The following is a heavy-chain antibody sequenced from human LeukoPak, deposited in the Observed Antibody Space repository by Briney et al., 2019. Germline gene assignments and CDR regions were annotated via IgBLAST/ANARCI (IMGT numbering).Heavy chain of an antibody. CDR2: IRYDGSNK. CDR1: GFTFSSYG. V-gene: IGHV3-30*02. J-gene: IGHJ3*02. CDR3: AKDKGYCSSTSCYKSAFDI. D-gene: IGHD2-2*02. Sequence: GGSLRLSCAASGFTFSSYGMHWVRQAPGKGLEWVAFIRYDGSNKYYADSVKGRFTISRDNSKNTLYLQMNSLRAEDTAVYYCAKDKGYCSSTSCYKSAFDIWGQGTMVTVSS.